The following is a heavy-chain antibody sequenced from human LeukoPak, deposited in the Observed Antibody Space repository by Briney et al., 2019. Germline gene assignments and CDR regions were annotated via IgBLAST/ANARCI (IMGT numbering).Heavy chain of an antibody. CDR2: IYYSGST. CDR3: ARDPQHYYDSSGYYNDAFDI. CDR1: GGSISSYY. J-gene: IGHJ3*02. Sequence: PSETLSLTCTVSGGSISSYYWSWLRQPPGKALEWIGYIYYSGSTNYNPSLKSRVTISIDTSKDQFSLKLSSVTAADTAVYYCARDPQHYYDSSGYYNDAFDIWGQGTMVTVSS. V-gene: IGHV4-59*01. D-gene: IGHD3-22*01.